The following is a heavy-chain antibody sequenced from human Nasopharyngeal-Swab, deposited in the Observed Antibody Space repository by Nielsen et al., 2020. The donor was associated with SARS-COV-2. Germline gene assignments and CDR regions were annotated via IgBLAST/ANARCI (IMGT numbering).Heavy chain of an antibody. V-gene: IGHV1-46*01. Sequence: WVRQPPGQGLEWLGIINPGGGSARYSQNFQGRVTMTRDTSTNTAYMELYSLTSEDTAVYYCARGGDPREVVAATDCFDPWGQGTLVTVSS. D-gene: IGHD2-15*01. CDR2: INPGGGSA. CDR3: ARGGDPREVVAATDCFDP. J-gene: IGHJ5*02.